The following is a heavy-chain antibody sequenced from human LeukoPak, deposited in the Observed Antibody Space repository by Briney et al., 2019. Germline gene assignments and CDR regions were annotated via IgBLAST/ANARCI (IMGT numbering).Heavy chain of an antibody. CDR3: ARAESLVEAFDI. Sequence: PSETLSLTCTVSGGSISSSSYYWGWIRQPPGKGLEWIGSIYYSGSTYYNPSLKSRVTISVDTSKNQFSLKLSSVTAADTAVYYCARAESLVEAFDIWGQGTMVTVSS. CDR2: IYYSGST. D-gene: IGHD3-3*01. J-gene: IGHJ3*02. V-gene: IGHV4-39*07. CDR1: GGSISSSSYY.